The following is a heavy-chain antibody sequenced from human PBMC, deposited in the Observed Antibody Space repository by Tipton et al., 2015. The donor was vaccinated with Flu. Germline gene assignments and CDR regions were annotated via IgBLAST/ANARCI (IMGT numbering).Heavy chain of an antibody. J-gene: IGHJ3*01. V-gene: IGHV3-66*02. CDR3: ARERETTLRDAFDV. CDR2: MYAGGTT. D-gene: IGHD1-1*01. CDR1: GFTISSNY. Sequence: SLRLSCAASGFTISSNYLSWVRQAPGKGPEWVSVMYAGGTTYYADSVMGRFTTSRDISKNTLYLQMNSLRADDTAVYFCARERETTLRDAFDVWGQGTMVTVSS.